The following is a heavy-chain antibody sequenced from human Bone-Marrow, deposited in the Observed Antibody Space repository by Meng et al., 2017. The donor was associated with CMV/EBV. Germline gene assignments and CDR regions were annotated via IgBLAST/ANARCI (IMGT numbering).Heavy chain of an antibody. CDR1: GGSISSYY. D-gene: IGHD3-3*01. V-gene: IGHV4-59*01. CDR3: AGYDFWSGYPA. Sequence: SETLSLTCTVSGGSISSYYWSWIRQPPGKGLEWIGYIYYSGSTNYNPSLKSRVTISVDTSKNQFSLKLSSVTAADTAVYYCAGYDFWSGYPAWGQGTLVTFSS. CDR2: IYYSGST. J-gene: IGHJ4*02.